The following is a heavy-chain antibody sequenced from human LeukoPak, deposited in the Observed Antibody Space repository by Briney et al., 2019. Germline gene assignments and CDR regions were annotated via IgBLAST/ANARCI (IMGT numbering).Heavy chain of an antibody. V-gene: IGHV4-59*01. CDR2: IYYSGST. CDR3: ARDKDYYGSGSYYNIFGHGAFDI. J-gene: IGHJ3*02. Sequence: ASETLSLTCTVSGGPISSYYWSWIRQPPGKGLEWIGYIYYSGSTNYNPSLKSRVTISVDTSKNQFSLKLSSVTAADTAVYYCARDKDYYGSGSYYNIFGHGAFDIWGQGTMVTVSS. D-gene: IGHD3-10*01. CDR1: GGPISSYY.